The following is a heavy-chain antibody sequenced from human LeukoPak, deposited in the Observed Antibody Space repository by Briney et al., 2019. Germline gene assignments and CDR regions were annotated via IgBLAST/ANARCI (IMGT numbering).Heavy chain of an antibody. V-gene: IGHV1-18*04. CDR2: ISAYDGDT. D-gene: IGHD6-13*01. CDR1: GYTFSSYG. J-gene: IGHJ4*02. CDR3: ARIAEYHLARHFDY. Sequence: ASVKVSCKASGYTFSSYGISWVRQAPGQGLEWMGWISAYDGDTNYVQNLQGRVTMTTDTSTSTAYMELRSLRSDDTAAYYCARIAEYHLARHFDYWGRGTLVTVSS.